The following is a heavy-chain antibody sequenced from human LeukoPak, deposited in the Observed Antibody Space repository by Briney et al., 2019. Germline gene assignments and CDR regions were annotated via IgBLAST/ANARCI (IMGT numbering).Heavy chain of an antibody. CDR3: ARAVTMVRGVIMSLYYYYMDV. D-gene: IGHD3-10*01. CDR2: INHSGST. V-gene: IGHV4-34*01. J-gene: IGHJ6*03. CDR1: GGSFSGYY. Sequence: SETLSLTCAVYGGSFSGYYWSWIRQPPGKGLEWIGEINHSGSTNYNPSLKSRVTISVDTSKNQFSLKLSSVTAADTAVYYCARAVTMVRGVIMSLYYYYMDVWGKGTTVTVSS.